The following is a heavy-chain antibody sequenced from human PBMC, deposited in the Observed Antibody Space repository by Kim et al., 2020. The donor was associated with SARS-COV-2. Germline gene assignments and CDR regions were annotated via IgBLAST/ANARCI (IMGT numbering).Heavy chain of an antibody. J-gene: IGHJ6*02. V-gene: IGHV2-26*01. CDR2: IFSNDEK. CDR1: GFSLSNARMG. D-gene: IGHD4-17*01. CDR3: ARSYYGDYVGYYYGMDV. Sequence: SGPTLVNPTETLTLTCTVSGFSLSNARMGVSWIRQPPGKALEWLAHIFSNDEKSYSTSLKSRLTISKDTSKSQVVLTMTNMDPVDTAIYYCARSYYGDYVGYYYGMDVWGQGTTVTVSS.